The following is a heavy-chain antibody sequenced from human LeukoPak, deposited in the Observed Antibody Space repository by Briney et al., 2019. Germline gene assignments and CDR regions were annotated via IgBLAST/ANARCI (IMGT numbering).Heavy chain of an antibody. D-gene: IGHD3-22*01. J-gene: IGHJ3*02. CDR2: ISSSSSYI. V-gene: IGHV3-21*01. CDR1: GFTFSSYS. CDR3: ARDDSSGYLGRAFDI. Sequence: GGSLRLSCAASGFTFSSYSMNWVRQAPGKGLEWVSSISSSSSYIYYADSVKGRFTISRDNAKNSLYLQMNSLRAEDTAVYYCARDDSSGYLGRAFDIWGQGTMVTVSS.